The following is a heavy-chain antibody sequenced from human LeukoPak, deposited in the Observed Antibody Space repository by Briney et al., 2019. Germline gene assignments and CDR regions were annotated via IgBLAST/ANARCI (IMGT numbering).Heavy chain of an antibody. J-gene: IGHJ4*02. CDR2: IYSGGST. CDR3: ARDPMVRGVMTY. CDR1: GFTVSSNY. Sequence: GGSLRLSCAASGFTVSSNYMSWVRQATGKGLEWVSVIYSGGSTYYADSVKGRFTISRDNSKNTLYLQMNSLRAEDTAVYYCARDPMVRGVMTYWGQGTLVTVSS. V-gene: IGHV3-66*01. D-gene: IGHD3-10*01.